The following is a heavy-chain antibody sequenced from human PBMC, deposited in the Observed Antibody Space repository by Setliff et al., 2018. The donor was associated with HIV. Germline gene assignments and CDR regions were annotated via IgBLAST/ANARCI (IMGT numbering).Heavy chain of an antibody. CDR2: MNPNNGNT. CDR1: GYNFTDYD. V-gene: IGHV1-8*02. CDR3: ARGTAPRPASVLEFLEWLFPNWFDP. D-gene: IGHD3-3*02. Sequence: ASVKVSCKASGYNFTDYDINWVRQATGQGLEWMGWMNPNNGNTGNAEKFQGRATMTRDTSISTAYMELSSLRSDDTAVYYCARGTAPRPASVLEFLEWLFPNWFDPWGQGILVTVSS. J-gene: IGHJ5*02.